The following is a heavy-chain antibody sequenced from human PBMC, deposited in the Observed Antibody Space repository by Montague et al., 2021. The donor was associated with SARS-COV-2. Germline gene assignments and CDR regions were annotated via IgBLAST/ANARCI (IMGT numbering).Heavy chain of an antibody. CDR1: GDSISRYY. Sequence: SETLSLTCSVSGDSISRYYWSWIRQSDGKGLEWIGRIYTGSYVNYNPALQSRVSMSVDTSKSQVSLNVTSVTAADTAVYYCARAIWHLDVWGRGILVTVSS. CDR2: IYTGSYV. J-gene: IGHJ2*01. CDR3: ARAIWHLDV. V-gene: IGHV4-4*07.